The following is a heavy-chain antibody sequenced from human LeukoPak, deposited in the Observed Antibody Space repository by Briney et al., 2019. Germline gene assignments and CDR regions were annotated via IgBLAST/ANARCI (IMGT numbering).Heavy chain of an antibody. CDR1: GYTFTSYA. CDR3: ARGIRRYSSTGNEYFQH. D-gene: IGHD6-13*01. V-gene: IGHV1-3*01. J-gene: IGHJ1*01. Sequence: ASVTVSCKASGYTFTSYAMHWVRQAPGQRLEWMGWINAGNGNTKYSQKFQGRVTITRDTSASTAYMELSSLGSEDTAVYYCARGIRRYSSTGNEYFQHWGQGTLVTVSS. CDR2: INAGNGNT.